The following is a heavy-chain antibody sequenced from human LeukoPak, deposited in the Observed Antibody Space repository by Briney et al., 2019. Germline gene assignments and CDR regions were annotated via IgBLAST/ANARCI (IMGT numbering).Heavy chain of an antibody. J-gene: IGHJ4*02. CDR3: AISTSPYVIEVWTNGPLDY. D-gene: IGHD3-22*01. V-gene: IGHV1-2*06. Sequence: ASVEGSCKASWYTFTGYYMHWGRQAPGQRVELMGRNNPKKGGTTYAQEFQGRVTMTRDTSINTAYMELSRVRSDDTAVYYCAISTSPYVIEVWTNGPLDYWGQGTLVTVSS. CDR1: WYTFTGYY. CDR2: NNPKKGGT.